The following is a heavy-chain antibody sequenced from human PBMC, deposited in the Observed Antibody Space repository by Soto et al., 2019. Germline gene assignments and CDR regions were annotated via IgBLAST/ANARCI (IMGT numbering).Heavy chain of an antibody. CDR1: GGSFSGYY. J-gene: IGHJ4*02. Sequence: QVQLQQWGAGLLKPSETLSLTCAVYGGSFSGYYWSWIRQPPGKGLEWIGEINHSGSTNYNPSLKSRVTISVDTSKNQCSLKLSSVTAADTAIYYCARGSGRNFDYWGQGTLVTVSS. V-gene: IGHV4-34*01. CDR2: INHSGST. CDR3: ARGSGRNFDY.